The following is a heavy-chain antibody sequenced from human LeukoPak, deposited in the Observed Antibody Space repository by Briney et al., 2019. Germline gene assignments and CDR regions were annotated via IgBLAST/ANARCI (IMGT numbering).Heavy chain of an antibody. CDR3: STTVHVYDSSFQSFDT. V-gene: IGHV3-21*01. CDR1: GFTFSSYG. D-gene: IGHD3-22*01. CDR2: ISGNSNYT. Sequence: GGSLRLSCAASGFTFSSYGMSWVRQAPGKGLEWVSCISGNSNYTYYADSVKGRFTISRDNAKNSLYLQMNSLRAEDTAVYYCSTTVHVYDSSFQSFDTWGQGTLVTVSS. J-gene: IGHJ3*02.